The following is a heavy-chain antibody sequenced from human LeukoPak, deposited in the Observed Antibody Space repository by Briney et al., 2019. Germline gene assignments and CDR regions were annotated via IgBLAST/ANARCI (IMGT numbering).Heavy chain of an antibody. CDR1: GFTFSSYS. CDR3: AREFARYFDWLPQYDAFDM. CDR2: ISSSSSYI. D-gene: IGHD3-9*01. J-gene: IGHJ3*02. V-gene: IGHV3-21*01. Sequence: PGGSLRLSCAASGFTFSSYSMNWVRQAPGKGLEWVSSISSSSSYIYYADSVKGRFTISRDNAKNSLCLQMNSLRAEDTAVYYCAREFARYFDWLPQYDAFDMWGQGTMVTVSS.